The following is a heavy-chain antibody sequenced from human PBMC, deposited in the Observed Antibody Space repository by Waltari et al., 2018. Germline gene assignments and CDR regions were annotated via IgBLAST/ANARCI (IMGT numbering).Heavy chain of an antibody. V-gene: IGHV4-31*01. J-gene: IGHJ4*02. CDR3: ARGHDYYFDY. CDR1: GASLNSANYY. CDR2: LSHSGTA. Sequence: QVHLQESGPGLVKPSQTLSLNCTFSGASLNSANYYWSWIRQLPEKGLEWIGYLSHSGTAYYNPSLKDLVTMSIDPSKNQFSLRLSSVTAADTAVYFCARGHDYYFDYWGQGILVAVSS. D-gene: IGHD4-17*01.